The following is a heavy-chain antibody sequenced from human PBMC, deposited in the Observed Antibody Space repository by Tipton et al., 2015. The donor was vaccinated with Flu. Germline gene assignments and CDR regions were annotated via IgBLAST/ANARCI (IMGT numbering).Heavy chain of an antibody. CDR2: INPNSGGT. CDR3: ARDERRISMIVVVITTGPGGYYGTDV. J-gene: IGHJ6*02. V-gene: IGHV1-2*06. CDR1: GYTFTGYY. Sequence: QVQLVQSGAEVKKPGASVKVSCKASGYTFTGYYIHWVRQAPGQGLEWMGRINPNSGGTNYAQKFQGRVTMTRDTSISTAYMELSRLRSDDTAVYSCARDERRISMIVVVITTGPGGYYGTDVWGQGTTVTVSS. D-gene: IGHD3-22*01.